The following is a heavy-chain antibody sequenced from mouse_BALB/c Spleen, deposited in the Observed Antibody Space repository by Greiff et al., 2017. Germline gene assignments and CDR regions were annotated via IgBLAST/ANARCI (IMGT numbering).Heavy chain of an antibody. CDR1: GFTFSSYA. V-gene: IGHV5-9-4*01. Sequence: EVKVVESGGGLVKPGGSLKLSCAASGFTFSSYAMSWVRQSPEKRLEWVAEISSGGSYTYYPDTVTGRFTISRDNAKNTLYLEMSSLRSEDTAMYYCARVGIPYFDYWGQGTTLTVSS. J-gene: IGHJ2*01. CDR2: ISSGGSYT. CDR3: ARVGIPYFDY.